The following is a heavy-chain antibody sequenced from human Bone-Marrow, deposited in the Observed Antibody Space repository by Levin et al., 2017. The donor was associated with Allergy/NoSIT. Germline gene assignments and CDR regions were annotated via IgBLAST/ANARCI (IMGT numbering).Heavy chain of an antibody. V-gene: IGHV4-38-2*02. CDR2: IYHSGST. D-gene: IGHD4-11*01. CDR1: GYSISSGYY. Sequence: SETLSLTCAVSGYSISSGYYWGWIRQPPGKGLEWIGSIYHSGSTYYNPSLKSRVTISVDTSKNQFSLKLSSVTAADTAVYYCARDSGLHKTNNWFDPWGQGTLVTVSS. J-gene: IGHJ5*02. CDR3: ARDSGLHKTNNWFDP.